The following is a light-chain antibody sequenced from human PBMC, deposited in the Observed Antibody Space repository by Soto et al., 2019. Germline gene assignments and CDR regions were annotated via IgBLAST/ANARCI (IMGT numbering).Light chain of an antibody. CDR2: DAS. J-gene: IGKJ4*01. V-gene: IGKV3-11*01. Sequence: EIVLTQSPATLSLSPGERATLSCRASQSVSSYLAWYQQKPGQAPRLLIYDASNRATGIPARFSGSGSGTDFTLTISSLEPEDFAVYYCQQRHNLPTFGGGTKVEIK. CDR1: QSVSSY. CDR3: QQRHNLPT.